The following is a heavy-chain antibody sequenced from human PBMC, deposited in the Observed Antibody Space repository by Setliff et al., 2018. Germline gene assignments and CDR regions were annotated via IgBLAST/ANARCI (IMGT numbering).Heavy chain of an antibody. CDR1: DGSFSGYY. Sequence: SETLSLTCAVYDGSFSGYYWSWIRQPPGKGLEWIGEIDHSGNTDYNPSLKSRVTIFVDTSKNQFSLKLNSVTAADMAVYYCARGYCSSSGCFFAGWFDPWGQGTLVTVSS. CDR3: ARGYCSSSGCFFAGWFDP. CDR2: IDHSGNT. D-gene: IGHD2-2*01. J-gene: IGHJ5*02. V-gene: IGHV4-34*01.